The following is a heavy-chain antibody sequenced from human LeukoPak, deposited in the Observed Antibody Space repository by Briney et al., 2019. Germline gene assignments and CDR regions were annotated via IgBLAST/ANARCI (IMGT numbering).Heavy chain of an antibody. D-gene: IGHD3-9*01. J-gene: IGHJ3*02. V-gene: IGHV3-7*01. CDR1: GFTFSSYW. Sequence: HPGGSLRLSCAASGFTFSSYWMSWVRQAPGKGLEWVANIKQDGSEKYYVDSVKGRFTISRDNAKNSLYLQMNSLRAEDTAVYYCARGRRYFDLPRAFDIWGQGTMVTVSS. CDR3: ARGRRYFDLPRAFDI. CDR2: IKQDGSEK.